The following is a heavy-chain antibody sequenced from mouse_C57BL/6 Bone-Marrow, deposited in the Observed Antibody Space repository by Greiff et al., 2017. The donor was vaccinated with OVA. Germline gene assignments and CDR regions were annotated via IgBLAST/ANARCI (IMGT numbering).Heavy chain of an antibody. CDR3: ARFYYGRETWFAY. CDR2: IYPGSGST. J-gene: IGHJ3*01. V-gene: IGHV1-55*01. Sequence: VQLQQPGAELVKPGASVKMSCKASGYTFTSYWITWVKQRPGQGLEWIGDIYPGSGSTNYNEKFKGKAPLTVDTSSSTAYMQLSSLTSEDSAVYYCARFYYGRETWFAYWGQGTLVTVSA. D-gene: IGHD1-1*01. CDR1: GYTFTSYW.